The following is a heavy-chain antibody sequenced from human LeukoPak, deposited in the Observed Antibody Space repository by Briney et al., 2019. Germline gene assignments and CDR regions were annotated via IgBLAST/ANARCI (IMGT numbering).Heavy chain of an antibody. Sequence: GGTLTLTCAASGFTFTNSCRAWVRQAPGKGLEWVANIKQDGSTNHYVGSLKGRFTISRDNPKNSLYLQMNSLRADDTAVYYCARDTDGSLDYWGQGILVTVAS. J-gene: IGHJ4*02. CDR3: ARDTDGSLDY. V-gene: IGHV3-7*01. CDR1: GFTFTNSC. D-gene: IGHD1-26*01. CDR2: IKQDGSTN.